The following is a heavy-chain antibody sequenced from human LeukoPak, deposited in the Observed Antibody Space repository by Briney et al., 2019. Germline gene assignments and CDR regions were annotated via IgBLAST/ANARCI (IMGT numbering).Heavy chain of an antibody. CDR3: ASLTMVRAYYYYYGMDV. CDR1: GGSFSGYY. V-gene: IGHV4-34*01. CDR2: INHSGST. J-gene: IGHJ6*02. D-gene: IGHD3-10*01. Sequence: SETLSLTCAVYGGSFSGYYWSWIRQPPGKGLEWIGEINHSGSTNYNPSLKSRVTISVDTSKNQFSLKLSSVTAADTAVYYCASLTMVRAYYYYYGMDVWGQGTTVTVSS.